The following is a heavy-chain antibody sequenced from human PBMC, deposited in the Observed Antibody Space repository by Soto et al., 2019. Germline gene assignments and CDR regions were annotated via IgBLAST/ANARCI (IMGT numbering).Heavy chain of an antibody. CDR2: TYYRSKWYY. CDR3: ARGEQYSGRIFDY. V-gene: IGHV6-1*01. J-gene: IGHJ4*01. Sequence: SQTLSLTGDITGGSVSSNSAGWSWVRQSPSRGLEWLGRTYYRSKWYYEYAVSVRGRITINPDTSKNQYSLQLNSVTPEDTAVYFCARGEQYSGRIFDYWGQGTLVTVSS. D-gene: IGHD1-26*01. CDR1: GGSVSSNSAG.